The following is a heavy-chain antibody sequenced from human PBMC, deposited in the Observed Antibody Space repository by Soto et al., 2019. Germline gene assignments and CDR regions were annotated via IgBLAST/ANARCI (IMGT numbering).Heavy chain of an antibody. V-gene: IGHV4-31*03. J-gene: IGHJ4*02. CDR2: IYYSGST. CDR3: ARAQIAARVVDFDY. D-gene: IGHD6-6*01. Sequence: PSETLSLTCTVSGGSISSGGYYWSWIRQHPGKGLEWIGYIYYSGSTYYNPPLKSRVTISVDTSKNQFSLKLSSVTAADTAVYYCARAQIAARVVDFDYWGQGTLVTVSS. CDR1: GGSISSGGYY.